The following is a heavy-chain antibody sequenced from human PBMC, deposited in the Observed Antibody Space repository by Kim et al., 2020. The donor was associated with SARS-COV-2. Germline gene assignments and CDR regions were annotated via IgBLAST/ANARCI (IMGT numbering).Heavy chain of an antibody. V-gene: IGHV3-30*18. CDR2: ISYDGHNK. CDR1: KFTFSNYV. CDR3: AKVGNILTGHYDPSPIQY. J-gene: IGHJ4*02. Sequence: GGSLRLSCAASKFTFSNYVMHWVRQAPGKGLEWVAVISYDGHNKYYADSVKGRFTISRDNSKSTLYLEMNSLTAEDTAVYYCAKVGNILTGHYDPSPIQYWGQGTPVTVSS. D-gene: IGHD3-9*01.